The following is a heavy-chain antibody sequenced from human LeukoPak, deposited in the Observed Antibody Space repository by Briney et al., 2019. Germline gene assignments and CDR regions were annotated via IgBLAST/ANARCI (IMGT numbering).Heavy chain of an antibody. D-gene: IGHD6-19*01. CDR1: GGSFSGYY. CDR2: INHSGST. V-gene: IGHV4-34*01. J-gene: IGHJ5*02. Sequence: SETLSLTCAVYGGSFSGYYWSWIRQPPGKGLEWIGEINHSGSTNYNPSLKSRVTISVDTSKNQFSLRLSSVTAADTAVYYCARARGYSSGWYLAPWGQGTLVTVSS. CDR3: ARARGYSSGWYLAP.